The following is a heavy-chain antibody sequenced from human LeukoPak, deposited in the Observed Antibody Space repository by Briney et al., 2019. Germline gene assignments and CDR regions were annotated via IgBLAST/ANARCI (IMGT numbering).Heavy chain of an antibody. Sequence: KSGGSLRLSCAASGFTFSGYWMYWVRQAPGKGLVWVSRINTDGSSTSYAASVKARFTISRDNSKNTLYPQMNSLRAEDTAVYYCAKLGGGGSSSAHFDYWGQGTLVTVSS. CDR2: INTDGSST. V-gene: IGHV3-74*01. J-gene: IGHJ4*02. CDR3: AKLGGGGSSSAHFDY. D-gene: IGHD6-13*01. CDR1: GFTFSGYW.